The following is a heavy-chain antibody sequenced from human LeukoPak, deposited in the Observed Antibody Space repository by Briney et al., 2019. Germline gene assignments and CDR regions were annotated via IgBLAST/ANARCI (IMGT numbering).Heavy chain of an antibody. J-gene: IGHJ4*02. V-gene: IGHV1-2*06. CDR1: GYTFTCYY. Sequence: ASVKVSCKASGYTFTCYYMHWVRQAPGQGLEWMGRINPNSGGTNYAQKFQGRVTMTRDTSISTAYMELSRLRSDDTAVYYCARKPAAYCSGCSFYSFLYYLGQGTLVTVSS. CDR3: ARKPAAYCSGCSFYSFLYY. D-gene: IGHD2-15*01. CDR2: INPNSGGT.